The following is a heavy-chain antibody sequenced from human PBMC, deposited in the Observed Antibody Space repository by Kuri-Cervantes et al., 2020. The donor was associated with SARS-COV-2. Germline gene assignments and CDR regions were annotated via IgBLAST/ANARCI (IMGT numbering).Heavy chain of an antibody. CDR3: GRGMEGXAGRAPDY. V-gene: IGHV4-59*11. D-gene: IGHD6-13*01. J-gene: IGHJ4*02. Sequence: GSLRLSCTVSGGSISGHSWIWIRQPPGKGLEWIGYIFPSASTNYNPSLESRVTFSVDMSKNQFSLKLRSVSAADTAVXYCGRGMEGXAGRAPDYWGQGTLVTVSS. CDR1: GGSISGHS. CDR2: IFPSAST.